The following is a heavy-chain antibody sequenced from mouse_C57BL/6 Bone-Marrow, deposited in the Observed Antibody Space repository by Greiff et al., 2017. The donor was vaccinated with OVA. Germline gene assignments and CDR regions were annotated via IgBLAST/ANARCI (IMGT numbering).Heavy chain of an antibody. CDR3: ARRGLRRDGYFDV. CDR2: ISSGGSYT. D-gene: IGHD2-4*01. Sequence: EVMLVESGGDLVKPGGSLKLSCAASGFTFSSYGMSWVRQTPDKRLEWVATISSGGSYTYYPDSVKGRFTISRDNAKNTLYLQMSSLKSEDTAMYYCARRGLRRDGYFDVWGTGTTVTVSS. J-gene: IGHJ1*03. CDR1: GFTFSSYG. V-gene: IGHV5-6*02.